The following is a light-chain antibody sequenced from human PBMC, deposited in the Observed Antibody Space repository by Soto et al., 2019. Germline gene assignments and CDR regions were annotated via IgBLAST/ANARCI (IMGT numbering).Light chain of an antibody. CDR2: GAS. V-gene: IGKV1-9*01. CDR1: QGISSY. Sequence: DIQLTQSPSFLSASVGDRVTITCRASQGISSYLAWYQQKPGKAPKLLIYGASTLQNGVPSTFSGSGSGTEFTLIISSLQPEDFATYYCQQLNSYPRTFGQGTKVDIK. CDR3: QQLNSYPRT. J-gene: IGKJ1*01.